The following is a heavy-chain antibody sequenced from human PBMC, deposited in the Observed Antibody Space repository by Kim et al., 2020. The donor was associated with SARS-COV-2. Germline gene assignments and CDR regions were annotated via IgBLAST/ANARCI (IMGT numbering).Heavy chain of an antibody. J-gene: IGHJ6*02. CDR1: GFTFSSYA. Sequence: GGSLRLSCAASGFTFSSYAMSWVRQAPGKGLEWVSAISGSGGSTYYADSVKGRFTISRDNSKNTLYLQMNSLRAEDTAVYYCAKDSVAGLDPYYYYGMDVWGQGTTGTVS. CDR3: AKDSVAGLDPYYYYGMDV. V-gene: IGHV3-23*01. CDR2: ISGSGGST. D-gene: IGHD6-19*01.